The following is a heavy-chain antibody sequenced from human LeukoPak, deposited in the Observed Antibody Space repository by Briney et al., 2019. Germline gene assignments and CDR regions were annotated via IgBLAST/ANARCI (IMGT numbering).Heavy chain of an antibody. J-gene: IGHJ4*02. V-gene: IGHV3-23*01. CDR1: GFIFTDYA. CDR3: ARSGLATCHY. D-gene: IGHD3-10*01. CDR2: INNGGGGT. Sequence: PGGSLRLSCQASGFIFTDYAMSWVRQAPGKGLEWVSSINNGGGGTFFADPVKGRFTISRDDSRGMVYLQMNSLSAEDTAVYYCARSGLATCHYWGQGTLVTVSS.